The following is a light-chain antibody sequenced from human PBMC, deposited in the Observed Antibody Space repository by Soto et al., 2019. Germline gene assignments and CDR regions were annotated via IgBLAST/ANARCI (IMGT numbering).Light chain of an antibody. CDR2: LAS. V-gene: IGKV2-28*01. J-gene: IGKJ3*01. Sequence: DIVMTQSPLSLSVTPGEAASISCRCSQSLLHRNGNSYLDWYLQRPGQSPQLLISLASNRASGVPHRFSGSGSGTDFTLHISRVEAEDVGVYYCMQALQTSFTFGPGTKVDL. CDR1: QSLLHRNGNSY. CDR3: MQALQTSFT.